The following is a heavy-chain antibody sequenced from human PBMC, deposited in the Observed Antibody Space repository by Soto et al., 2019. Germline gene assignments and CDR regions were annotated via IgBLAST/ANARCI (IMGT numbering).Heavy chain of an antibody. J-gene: IGHJ4*02. CDR1: GFTVSSFP. D-gene: IGHD6-19*01. Sequence: EMHLLESGGGLVQPGGSLRLSCAASGFTVSSFPMTWVRQAPGKGLEWVSSIRSSGDDSFYADSVKGRFTISRDSSKNMLFLQLSSLRAEDTAVYYCARKVAGSIWGQGTLVTVSS. CDR2: IRSSGDDS. CDR3: ARKVAGSI. V-gene: IGHV3-23*01.